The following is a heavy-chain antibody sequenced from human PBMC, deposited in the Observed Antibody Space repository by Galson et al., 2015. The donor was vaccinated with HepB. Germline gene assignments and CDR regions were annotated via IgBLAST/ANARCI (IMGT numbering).Heavy chain of an antibody. J-gene: IGHJ4*02. CDR1: GFTFSDYY. V-gene: IGHV3-11*06. CDR2: LRTNSGHT. D-gene: IGHD6-19*01. Sequence: SLRLSCAASGFTFSDYYMNWIRQSPGKGLEWLAYLRTNSGHTDYADSVKGRFTISRDNARNSLFLHMNSLRAEDTAVYYCARTIAVGGLVDYWGQGTLVTVSS. CDR3: ARTIAVGGLVDY.